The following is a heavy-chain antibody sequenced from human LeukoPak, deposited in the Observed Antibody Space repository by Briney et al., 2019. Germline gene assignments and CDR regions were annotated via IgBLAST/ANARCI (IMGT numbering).Heavy chain of an antibody. J-gene: IGHJ4*02. CDR3: ARGSRSSTSCYLNY. V-gene: IGHV4-34*01. D-gene: IGHD2-2*01. CDR1: GGSFSGYY. Sequence: SETLSLTCAVYGGSFSGYYWSWIRQPPGKGLEWIGEINHSGSTNYNPSLKSRVTMSVDTSKNQLSLKLSSVTAADTAVYYCARGSRSSTSCYLNYWGQGTLVTVSS. CDR2: INHSGST.